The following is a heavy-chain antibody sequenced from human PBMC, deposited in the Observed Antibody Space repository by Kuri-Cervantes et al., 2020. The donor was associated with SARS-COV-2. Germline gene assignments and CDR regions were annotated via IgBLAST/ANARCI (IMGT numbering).Heavy chain of an antibody. CDR1: GFPFSDYA. CDR2: IGGSGGNT. J-gene: IGHJ5*02. D-gene: IGHD2-2*01. CDR3: AKAGGIEIPAATNWLDP. V-gene: IGHV3-23*01. Sequence: GESLKISCAVSGFPFSDYAMSWVRQAPGKGLEWVSGIGGSGGNTYYADSVKGRFTISRDNSKNTLYLQMTSLSAGDTAIYYCAKAGGIEIPAATNWLDPWGQGTLVTVSS.